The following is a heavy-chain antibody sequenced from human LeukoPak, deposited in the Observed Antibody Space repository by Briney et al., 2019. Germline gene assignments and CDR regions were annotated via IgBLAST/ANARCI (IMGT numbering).Heavy chain of an antibody. CDR3: ARDEAYGDYGSGLFDY. Sequence: SETLSLTCTVSGGFISSYYWSWIRQPPGKGLEWIGYIYYSGSTYYNPSLKSRVTISVGTSKNQFSLKLSSVTAADTAVYYCARDEAYGDYGSGLFDYWGQGTLVTASS. CDR1: GGFISSYY. J-gene: IGHJ4*02. D-gene: IGHD4-17*01. V-gene: IGHV4-59*12. CDR2: IYYSGST.